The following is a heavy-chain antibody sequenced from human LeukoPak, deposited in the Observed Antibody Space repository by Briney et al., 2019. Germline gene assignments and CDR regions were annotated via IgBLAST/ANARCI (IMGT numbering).Heavy chain of an antibody. J-gene: IGHJ4*02. D-gene: IGHD1-20*01. CDR1: GFTVSSYW. CDR2: INVCGGTT. CDR3: ARDMTGPLDY. V-gene: IGHV3-74*01. Sequence: PGGSLRLSCEASGFTVSSYWMHWVRQAPGKWLVWSSRINVCGGTTDYADSVRGRFTISRDNAKNTLYLQMNNLRAEDTAVYYCARDMTGPLDYWGQGTLVTASS.